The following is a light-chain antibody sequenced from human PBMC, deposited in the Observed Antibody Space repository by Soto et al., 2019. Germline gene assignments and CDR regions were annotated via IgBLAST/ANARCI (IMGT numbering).Light chain of an antibody. CDR2: GAS. Sequence: IVLTQSPGTLSLSPGERATLSCRASQSVSSIYLGWYQQKPGQAPRLLMYGASSRATGIPERFSGSGSGTDFTLTISRLEPEDFAVYYCQQYGSSPRTFGQGTKVDI. J-gene: IGKJ1*01. CDR1: QSVSSIY. CDR3: QQYGSSPRT. V-gene: IGKV3-20*01.